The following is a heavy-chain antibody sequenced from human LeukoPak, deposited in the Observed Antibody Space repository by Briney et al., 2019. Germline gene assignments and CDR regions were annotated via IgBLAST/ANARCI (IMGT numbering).Heavy chain of an antibody. V-gene: IGHV1-69*04. D-gene: IGHD3-22*01. CDR2: IIPILGIA. CDR1: GGTFSSYA. J-gene: IGHJ4*02. Sequence: SVKVSCKAAGGTFSSYAISWVRQAPGQGLEWMGRIIPILGIANYAQKFQGRVTITADKSTSTAYMELSSLRSEDTAVYYCARGGDSSGYSAGNDYWGQGTLVTVSS. CDR3: ARGGDSSGYSAGNDY.